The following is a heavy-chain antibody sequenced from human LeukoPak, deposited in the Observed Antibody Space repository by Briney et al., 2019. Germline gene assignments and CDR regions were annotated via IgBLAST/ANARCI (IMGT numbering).Heavy chain of an antibody. V-gene: IGHV3-30*18. CDR1: GFTFSSYG. Sequence: GGSLRLSCAASGFTFSSYGRHWVRQAPGKGLEWVAVISYDGSNKYYADSVKGRFTISRDNSKNTLYLQMNSLRAEDTAVYYCAKVRGSGSYYLTPFDYWGQGTLVTVSS. CDR2: ISYDGSNK. J-gene: IGHJ4*02. D-gene: IGHD3-10*01. CDR3: AKVRGSGSYYLTPFDY.